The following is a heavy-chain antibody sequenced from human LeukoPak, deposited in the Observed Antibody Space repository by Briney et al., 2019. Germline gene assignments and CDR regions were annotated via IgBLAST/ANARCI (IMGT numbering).Heavy chain of an antibody. CDR2: ISYDETNK. Sequence: PGGSLRLSCVASGFTFSNSGMHWVRQTPGKGLEWVAVISYDETNKNYADSVKGRFTISRDNSNNTLYLQVSSLRVEDTAVYYCAKDPGSSGYRHLDYWGQGTLVTVSS. D-gene: IGHD3-22*01. CDR1: GFTFSNSG. V-gene: IGHV3-30*18. CDR3: AKDPGSSGYRHLDY. J-gene: IGHJ4*02.